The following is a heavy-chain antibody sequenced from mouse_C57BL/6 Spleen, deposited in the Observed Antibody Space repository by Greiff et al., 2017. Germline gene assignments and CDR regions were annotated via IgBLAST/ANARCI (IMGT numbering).Heavy chain of an antibody. D-gene: IGHD2-3*01. Sequence: QVTLKESGPGILQSSQTLSLTCSFSGFSLSTSGMGVSWIRQPSGKGLEWLAHIYWDDDKRYNPSLKSRLTISKDTSRNQVFLKITSVDTADTATYYCARMRDDGYFHWYFDVWGTGTTVTVSS. CDR2: IYWDDDK. CDR3: ARMRDDGYFHWYFDV. J-gene: IGHJ1*03. CDR1: GFSLSTSGMG. V-gene: IGHV8-12*01.